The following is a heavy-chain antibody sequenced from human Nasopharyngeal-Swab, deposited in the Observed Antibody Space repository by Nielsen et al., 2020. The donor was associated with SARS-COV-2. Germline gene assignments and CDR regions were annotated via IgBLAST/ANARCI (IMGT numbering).Heavy chain of an antibody. J-gene: IGHJ5*02. V-gene: IGHV4-59*12. Sequence: WIRQPPGKGLEWIGYLSSTGSTNYNPSLKSRVTISVDTSKNQFSLKLSSVTAADTAVYYCAREGRIIQLWSGGFDPWGQGTLVTVSS. CDR2: LSSTGST. CDR3: AREGRIIQLWSGGFDP. D-gene: IGHD5-18*01.